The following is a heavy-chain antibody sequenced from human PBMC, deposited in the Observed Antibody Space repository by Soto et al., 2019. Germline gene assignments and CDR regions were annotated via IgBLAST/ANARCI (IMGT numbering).Heavy chain of an antibody. CDR3: ARWGVLNWFDP. D-gene: IGHD3-16*01. Sequence: PSETLSLTCTVSGGSISSGGYYWSWIRQHPGKGLEWIGYIYYSGSTYYNPSLKGRVTISVDTSKNQFSLKLSSVTAADTAVYYRARWGVLNWFDPWGQGTLVTVSS. CDR2: IYYSGST. J-gene: IGHJ5*02. CDR1: GGSISSGGYY. V-gene: IGHV4-31*03.